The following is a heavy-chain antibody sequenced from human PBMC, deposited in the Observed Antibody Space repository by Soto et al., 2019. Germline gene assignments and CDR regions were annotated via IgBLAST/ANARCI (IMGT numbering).Heavy chain of an antibody. CDR1: GGSISGSY. Sequence: SETLSLTCTVSGGSISGSYWSWIRQPPGKGLEWIGYIYYSGNTNYNPSLKSRVTISVDTSKNQFSLKLSSVTAADTAVYYCARGGWHNDYWGQGTLVTAPQ. CDR2: IYYSGNT. D-gene: IGHD6-19*01. CDR3: ARGGWHNDY. J-gene: IGHJ4*02. V-gene: IGHV4-59*01.